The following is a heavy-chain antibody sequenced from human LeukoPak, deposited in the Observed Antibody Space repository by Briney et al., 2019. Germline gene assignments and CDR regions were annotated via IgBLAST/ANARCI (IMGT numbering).Heavy chain of an antibody. V-gene: IGHV3-23*01. CDR3: AKAPVAYYYDSSGYYLGFDY. CDR1: GFTFSSYA. CDR2: ISGSGGST. Sequence: GGSLRLSCAASGFTFSSYAMSWVRQAPGKGLEWVPTISGSGGSTYYADSVKGRFTISRDNSKNTLYLQMNSLRAEDTAVYYCAKAPVAYYYDSSGYYLGFDYWGQGTLVTVSS. D-gene: IGHD3-22*01. J-gene: IGHJ4*02.